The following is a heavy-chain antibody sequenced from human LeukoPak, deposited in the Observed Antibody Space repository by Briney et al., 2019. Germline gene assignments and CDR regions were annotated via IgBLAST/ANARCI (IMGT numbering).Heavy chain of an antibody. D-gene: IGHD4-17*01. CDR3: ASHVSHAYGVL. Sequence: PSETLSLTCTVSGGSISTYYWSWLRQPPGKALEWIGYIYCSGSTNYNPSLKSQVNMSVDTFKNQCSLELSRVTAADTAVYYCASHVSHAYGVLWGQGTLVTVSS. CDR1: GGSISTYY. CDR2: IYCSGST. J-gene: IGHJ4*02. V-gene: IGHV4-59*08.